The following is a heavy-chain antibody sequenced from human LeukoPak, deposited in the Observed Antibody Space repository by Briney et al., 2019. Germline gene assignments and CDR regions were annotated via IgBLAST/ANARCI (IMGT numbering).Heavy chain of an antibody. V-gene: IGHV3-23*01. CDR2: ISGISGSTT. CDR3: AKNFASGRGVPYAMDV. CDR1: GFNFADHA. J-gene: IGHJ6*02. Sequence: GGSLRLSCAASGFNFADHAMRWVRQAPGKGLEWVSAISGISGSTTIYADSVKGRFAVSRDNSRNTLFLQMNSLRAEDTAVYYCAKNFASGRGVPYAMDVWGQGTTVTVAS. D-gene: IGHD3-10*01.